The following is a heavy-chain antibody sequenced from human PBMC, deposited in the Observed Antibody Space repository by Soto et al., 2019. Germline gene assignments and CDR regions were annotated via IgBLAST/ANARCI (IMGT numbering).Heavy chain of an antibody. CDR3: ARQGTYDFWSGYYGWFDP. CDR2: IYYSGST. J-gene: IGHJ5*02. V-gene: IGHV4-59*01. D-gene: IGHD3-3*01. CDR1: GGSISSYY. Sequence: PSETLSLTCTVSGGSISSYYWSWIRQPPGKGLEWIGYIYYSGSTNYNPSLKSRVTISVDTSKNQFSLKLSSVTAADTAVYYCARQGTYDFWSGYYGWFDPWGQGTLVTVSS.